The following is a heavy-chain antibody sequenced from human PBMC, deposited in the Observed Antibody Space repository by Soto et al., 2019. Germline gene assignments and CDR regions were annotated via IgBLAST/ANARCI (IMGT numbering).Heavy chain of an antibody. CDR2: IIPILGIA. D-gene: IGHD6-6*01. CDR1: GGTFSSYT. J-gene: IGHJ5*02. CDR3: ARDSNEYSSSMYNWFDP. Sequence: GPSVKVSCKASGGTFSSYTISWVRQAPGQGLEWMGRIIPILGIANYAQKFQGRVTIAADKSTSTAYMELSSLRSEDTAVYYCARDSNEYSSSMYNWFDPWGQGTLVTVSS. V-gene: IGHV1-69*04.